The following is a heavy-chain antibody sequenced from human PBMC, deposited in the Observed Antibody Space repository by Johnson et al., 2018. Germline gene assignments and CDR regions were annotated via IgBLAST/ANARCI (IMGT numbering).Heavy chain of an antibody. Sequence: EVQLVETGGGLVQPGGSLRLSCTASGFTFGTFGTYAMNWVRQAPGKGLEWVSGLSGSGGGTYYADSGKGRFTMYRDNSKNNLYLQMASLGVEETALYYCAGGRAGDMWAGFESWGRGTVVAVSS. D-gene: IGHD3-10*01. J-gene: IGHJ3*02. V-gene: IGHV3-23*04. CDR2: LSGSGGGT. CDR1: GFTFGTFGTYA. CDR3: AGGRAGDMWAGFES.